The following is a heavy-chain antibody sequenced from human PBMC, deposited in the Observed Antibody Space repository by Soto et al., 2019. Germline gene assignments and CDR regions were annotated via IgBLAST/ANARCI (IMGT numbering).Heavy chain of an antibody. V-gene: IGHV4-34*01. Sequence: KASETLSLTCAVYGGSFSGYYWTWIRQPPGTGLEWIGEINHSGSTNYNPSLKSRVTISVDTSKNQFSLKLTSVTAADTAVDYCAREKITGLFDYWGQGTLVTVSS. CDR2: INHSGST. CDR1: GGSFSGYY. J-gene: IGHJ4*02. D-gene: IGHD2-8*02. CDR3: AREKITGLFDY.